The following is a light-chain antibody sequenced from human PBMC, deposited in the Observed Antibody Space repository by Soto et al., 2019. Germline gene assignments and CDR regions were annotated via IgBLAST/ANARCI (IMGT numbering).Light chain of an antibody. J-gene: IGLJ3*02. Sequence: QLVLTQSPSASASLGASVKLTCTLSSGHSSYAIAWHQQQPEKGPRYLMKVNSDGSHSKGDGIPDRFSGSSSGAERYLTISSLQSEDEADYYCQTWGTGPWVFGGGPQLTVL. CDR1: SGHSSYA. V-gene: IGLV4-69*01. CDR2: VNSDGSH. CDR3: QTWGTGPWV.